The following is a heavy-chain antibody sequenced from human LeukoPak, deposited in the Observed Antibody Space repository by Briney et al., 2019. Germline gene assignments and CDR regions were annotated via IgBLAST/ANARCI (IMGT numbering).Heavy chain of an antibody. CDR3: TKVRAYDDSGNPYWHFDL. J-gene: IGHJ2*01. D-gene: IGHD3-10*01. CDR1: GFSFSSYA. CDR2: ISTSGDTT. V-gene: IGHV3-23*01. Sequence: GGSLRLSWATSGFSFSSYAMSWVRQAPGKGLEWVSAISTSGDTTYYADSVKGRFTISRDNSKNTLYLQMNSLRAEDTAVYYCTKVRAYDDSGNPYWHFDLWGRGTLVTVSS.